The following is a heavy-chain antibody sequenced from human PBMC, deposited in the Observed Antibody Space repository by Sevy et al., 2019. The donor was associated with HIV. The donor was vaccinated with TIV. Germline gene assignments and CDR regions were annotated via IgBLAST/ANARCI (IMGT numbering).Heavy chain of an antibody. CDR2: FDPEDGET. V-gene: IGHV1-24*01. D-gene: IGHD2-15*01. CDR3: ATGLPGEYVDCSSCYSDYFAY. CDR1: GYTLIEFS. Sequence: ASVKVSCKVSGYTLIEFSMHWVRQAPGKGLEWMGGFDPEDGETIYAQRFQGRVTMTEDTSTDTAYMELSSLSSEDTAVYYGATGLPGEYVDCSSCYSDYFAYWGQGTLVTVSS. J-gene: IGHJ4*02.